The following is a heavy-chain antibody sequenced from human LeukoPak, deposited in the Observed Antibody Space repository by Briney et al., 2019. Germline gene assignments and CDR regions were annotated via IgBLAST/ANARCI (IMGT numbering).Heavy chain of an antibody. J-gene: IGHJ4*02. D-gene: IGHD3-16*01. CDR2: ISYDGSNK. Sequence: PGRSLRLSCAASGFTFSSYAMHWVRQAPGKGLEWVAVISYDGSNKYYADSVKGRFTISRDNSKNTLYLQMNSLRAEDTAVYYCARATITFGGAPLDYWGQGTLVTVSS. V-gene: IGHV3-30-3*01. CDR3: ARATITFGGAPLDY. CDR1: GFTFSSYA.